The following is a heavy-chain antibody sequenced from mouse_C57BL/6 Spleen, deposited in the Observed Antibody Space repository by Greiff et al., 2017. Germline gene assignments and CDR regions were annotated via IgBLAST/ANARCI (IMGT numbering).Heavy chain of an antibody. Sequence: VQRVESGPELVKPGASVKISCKASGYAFSSSWMNWVKQRPGQGLEWIGRIYPGDGDTNYNGKFKGKATLTADKSSSTAYMQLSSLTSEDSAVYFCARWGYDGYFCWYFDGWGTGTTVTVSS. CDR1: GYAFSSSW. D-gene: IGHD2-3*01. CDR2: IYPGDGDT. CDR3: ARWGYDGYFCWYFDG. J-gene: IGHJ1*03. V-gene: IGHV1-82*01.